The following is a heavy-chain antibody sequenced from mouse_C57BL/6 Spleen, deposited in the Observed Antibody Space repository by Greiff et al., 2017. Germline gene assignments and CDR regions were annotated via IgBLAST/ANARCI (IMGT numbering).Heavy chain of an antibody. V-gene: IGHV5-9-1*02. J-gene: IGHJ3*01. CDR3: TRDEYDYDGFAY. CDR2: ISSGGDYI. D-gene: IGHD2-4*01. Sequence: EVQLVESGEGLVKPGGSLKLSCAASGFTFSSYAMSWVRQTPEKRLEWVAYISSGGDYIYYADTVKGRFTISRDNARNTLYLQMSSLKSEDTAMYYCTRDEYDYDGFAYWGQGTLVTVSA. CDR1: GFTFSSYA.